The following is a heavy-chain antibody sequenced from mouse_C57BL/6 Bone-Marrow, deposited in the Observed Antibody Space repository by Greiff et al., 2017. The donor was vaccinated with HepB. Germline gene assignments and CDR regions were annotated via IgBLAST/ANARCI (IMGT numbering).Heavy chain of an antibody. J-gene: IGHJ4*01. CDR2: ISNGGGST. CDR1: GFTFSDYY. Sequence: EVQLVESGGGLVQPGGSLKLSCAASGFTFSDYYMYWVRQTPEKRLEWVAYISNGGGSTYYPDTVKGRFTISRDNAKNTLYLQMSRLKSEDTAMYYCAIFYLYAMDYWGQGTSVTVSS. CDR3: AIFYLYAMDY. D-gene: IGHD5-5*01. V-gene: IGHV5-12*01.